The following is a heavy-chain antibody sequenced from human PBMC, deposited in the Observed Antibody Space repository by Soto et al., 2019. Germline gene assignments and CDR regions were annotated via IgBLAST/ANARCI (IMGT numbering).Heavy chain of an antibody. D-gene: IGHD3-3*01. CDR2: ISGTSPST. CDR1: GFTFSAYA. V-gene: IGHV3-23*01. Sequence: EVQLLESGGGLVQPGGSLRLSCAASGFTFSAYAMSWVRQAPGKGLEWVSAISGTSPSTYYADSVQGRFSISTDSSRKTLCLQMNTLRAEDTAVYFCATRIFGVEYWGQGTLVTVSS. J-gene: IGHJ4*02. CDR3: ATRIFGVEY.